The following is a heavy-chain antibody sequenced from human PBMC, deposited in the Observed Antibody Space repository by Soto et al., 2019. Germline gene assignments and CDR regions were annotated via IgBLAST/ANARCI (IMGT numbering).Heavy chain of an antibody. CDR2: INPNGGGT. J-gene: IGHJ4*02. V-gene: IGHV1-2*04. CDR3: ARALGYCSGGSCCPNHFDY. D-gene: IGHD2-15*01. Sequence: GASVKVSCKASGYTFTGYYMHWVRQAPGQGLEWMGWINPNGGGTNYAQKFQGWVTMTRDTSISTAYMELSRLRSDDTAVYYCARALGYCSGGSCCPNHFDYWGQGTLVTVSS. CDR1: GYTFTGYY.